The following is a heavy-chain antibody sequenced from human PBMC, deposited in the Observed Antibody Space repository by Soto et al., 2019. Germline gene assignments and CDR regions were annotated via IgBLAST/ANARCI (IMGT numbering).Heavy chain of an antibody. V-gene: IGHV3-30-3*01. J-gene: IGHJ2*01. D-gene: IGHD1-26*01. CDR2: ISYDGSYR. Sequence: QEQLVESGGGVVQPGRSLRLSCAASGFALTPYAMHWVRQAPGKGLEWVAIISYDGSYRSYGDSVKGRFTISRDNSENLLYLKMDTLRSEDTAVYYCARDWDRGGGSYLWKFDLWGRGTLVTVSS. CDR3: ARDWDRGGGSYLWKFDL. CDR1: GFALTPYA.